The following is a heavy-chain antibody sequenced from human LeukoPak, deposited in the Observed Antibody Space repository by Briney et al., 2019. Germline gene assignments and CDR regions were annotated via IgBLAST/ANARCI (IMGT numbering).Heavy chain of an antibody. J-gene: IGHJ5*02. CDR1: GGSISSYY. D-gene: IGHD6-13*01. CDR2: IYTSGST. CDR3: ARDQGEFGAAAGIGWFDP. Sequence: SETLSLTCTVSGGSISSYYWSWIRQPAGKGLEWIGRIYTSGSTNYNPSLKSRVTMSVGTSKNQFSLKLSSVTAADTAVYHCARDQGEFGAAAGIGWFDPWGQGTLVTVSS. V-gene: IGHV4-4*07.